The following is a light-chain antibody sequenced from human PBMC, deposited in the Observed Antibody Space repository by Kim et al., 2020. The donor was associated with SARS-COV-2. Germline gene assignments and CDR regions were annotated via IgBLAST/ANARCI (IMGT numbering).Light chain of an antibody. CDR3: SSYTSSSTLV. Sequence: GQSITISCTGTSSDGGGYNYVSWYQQHPGKAPKLMIYDVSYRPSGVSNRLSGSKSGNTASLTISGLQAEDEADYYCSSYTSSSTLVFGGGTQLTVL. J-gene: IGLJ2*01. V-gene: IGLV2-14*03. CDR2: DVS. CDR1: SSDGGGYNY.